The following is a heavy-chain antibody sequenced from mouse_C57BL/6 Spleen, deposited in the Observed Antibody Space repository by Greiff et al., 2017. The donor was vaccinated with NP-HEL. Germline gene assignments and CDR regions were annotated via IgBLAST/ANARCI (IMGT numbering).Heavy chain of an antibody. V-gene: IGHV1-78*01. CDR3: ARPFYYYGSSPYFDY. CDR1: GYTFTDHT. Sequence: QVQLKESDAELVKPGASVKISCKVSGYTFTDHTIHWMKQRPEQGLEWIGYIYPRDGSTKYNEKFKGKATLTADKSSSTAYMQLNSLTSEDSAVYFCARPFYYYGSSPYFDYWGQGTTLTVSS. CDR2: IYPRDGST. D-gene: IGHD1-1*01. J-gene: IGHJ2*01.